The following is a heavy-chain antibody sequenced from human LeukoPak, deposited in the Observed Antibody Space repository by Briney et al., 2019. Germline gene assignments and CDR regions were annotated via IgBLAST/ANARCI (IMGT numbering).Heavy chain of an antibody. J-gene: IGHJ3*02. CDR3: SREFPFCGADCFSGVFDI. CDR1: GYTFSNYG. Sequence: ASVKVSCKASGYTFSNYGISWVRQAPGQGLEWMGWSSDYNDGPNYAQNFEGRVTMTMDTSTTTAYMELRSLRSDDTAVYYCSREFPFCGADCFSGVFDIWGQGTMVTVS. D-gene: IGHD2-21*02. CDR2: SSDYNDGP. V-gene: IGHV1-18*01.